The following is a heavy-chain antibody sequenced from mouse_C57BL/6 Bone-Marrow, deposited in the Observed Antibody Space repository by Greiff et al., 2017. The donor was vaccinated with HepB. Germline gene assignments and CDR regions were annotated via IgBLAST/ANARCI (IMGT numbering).Heavy chain of an antibody. CDR3: ARSDYYCSSFWYFDV. D-gene: IGHD1-1*01. CDR2: IYPRSGNT. CDR1: GYTFTSYG. Sequence: VQLQQSGAELARPGASVKLSCKASGYTFTSYGISWVKQRTGQGLEWIGEIYPRSGNTYYNEKLKGKATLTADKSSSTAYMELRSLTSEDSAVYFCARSDYYCSSFWYFDVWGTGTTVTVSS. J-gene: IGHJ1*03. V-gene: IGHV1-81*01.